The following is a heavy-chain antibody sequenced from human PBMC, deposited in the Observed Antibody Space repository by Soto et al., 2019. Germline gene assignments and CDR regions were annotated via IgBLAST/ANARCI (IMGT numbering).Heavy chain of an antibody. Sequence: SETLSLTCTVSGGSVSSGSYYWSWIRQRPGKGLEWIGYINYSGSTNYNPSLKSRVTISVDTSKNQFSLKLSSVTAADTAVYYCARDKITGLFDYWGQGTLVTVSS. V-gene: IGHV4-61*01. CDR2: INYSGST. CDR1: GGSVSSGSYY. J-gene: IGHJ4*02. CDR3: ARDKITGLFDY. D-gene: IGHD2-8*02.